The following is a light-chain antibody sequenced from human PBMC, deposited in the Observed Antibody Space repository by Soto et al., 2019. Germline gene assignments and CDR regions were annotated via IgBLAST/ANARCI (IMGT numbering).Light chain of an antibody. Sequence: ERVMTQSPATLSVSPGERATLSCRASQSVSSNLAWYQQKPGQAPRLLIYGASTRATGIPAGFSGSGSGTEFTLTISSLQSEDFAVYYCQQYNSWPLTFGGGTKVEIK. CDR3: QQYNSWPLT. J-gene: IGKJ4*01. V-gene: IGKV3-15*01. CDR2: GAS. CDR1: QSVSSN.